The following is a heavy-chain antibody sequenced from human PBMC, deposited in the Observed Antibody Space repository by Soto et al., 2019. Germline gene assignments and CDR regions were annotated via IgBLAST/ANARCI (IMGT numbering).Heavy chain of an antibody. CDR2: ISGSGAST. CDR1: GFTFSGYA. CDR3: AKGTDSSGYYYGAFDI. J-gene: IGHJ3*02. D-gene: IGHD3-22*01. V-gene: IGHV3-23*01. Sequence: LRLSCAASGFTFSGYAMSWVRQAPGKGLEWVSGISGSGASTYYADSVKGRFTISRDNSKNTLYLQMNSLRAEDTAVYYCAKGTDSSGYYYGAFDIWGQGTMVTVSS.